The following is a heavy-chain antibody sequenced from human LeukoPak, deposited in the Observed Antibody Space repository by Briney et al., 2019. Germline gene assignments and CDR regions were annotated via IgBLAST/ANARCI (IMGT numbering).Heavy chain of an antibody. D-gene: IGHD4-23*01. V-gene: IGHV1-69*05. CDR2: IIPIFGTA. CDR1: GGTFSSYA. Sequence: SVKVSCQASGGTFSSYAISWVRQAPGQGLEWMGGIIPIFGTANYAQKFQGRVTITTDESTSTAYMELSSPRSEDTAVYYCARGGNSGTFDYWGQGTLVTVSS. J-gene: IGHJ4*02. CDR3: ARGGNSGTFDY.